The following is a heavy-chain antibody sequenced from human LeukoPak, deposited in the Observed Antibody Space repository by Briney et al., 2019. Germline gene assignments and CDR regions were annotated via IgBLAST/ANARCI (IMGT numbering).Heavy chain of an antibody. CDR3: AKDGTSYYYIYY. D-gene: IGHD2/OR15-2a*01. CDR2: ISYDGSNK. V-gene: IGHV3-30*18. J-gene: IGHJ4*02. CDR1: GFTFSSYG. Sequence: QAGGSLRLSCAASGFTFSSYGMHWVRQAPGKGLEWVAVISYDGSNKYYADSVKGRFTISRDNSKNTLYLQMNSLRGDDTAVYYCAKDGTSYYYIYYWGQGTLVTVSS.